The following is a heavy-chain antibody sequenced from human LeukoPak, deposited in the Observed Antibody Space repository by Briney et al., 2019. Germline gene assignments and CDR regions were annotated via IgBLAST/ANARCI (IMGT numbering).Heavy chain of an antibody. V-gene: IGHV4-39*07. J-gene: IGHJ4*02. CDR3: ARPDESSGYPHPFDY. D-gene: IGHD3-22*01. CDR1: GGFITSSNSH. Sequence: SETLSLTCTVSGGFITSSNSHWGWIRQPPGKGLEWVGTIYYSGSTNYNPSLKSRVTISVDTSKNQFSLKLRSVTAADTAVYYCARPDESSGYPHPFDYWGQGTLVTVSS. CDR2: IYYSGST.